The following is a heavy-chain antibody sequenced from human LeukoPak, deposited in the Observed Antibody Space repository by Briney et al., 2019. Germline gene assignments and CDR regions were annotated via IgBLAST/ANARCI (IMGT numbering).Heavy chain of an antibody. D-gene: IGHD4-17*01. Sequence: SQTLSLICAVSGGSISSGGYSWSWIRQPPGKGLEWIGYIYHSGGTYYNPSLKSRVTISVDRSKNQFSLKLSSVTAADTAVYYCARVMYGDYAFDYWGQGTLVTVSS. CDR2: IYHSGGT. J-gene: IGHJ4*02. V-gene: IGHV4-30-2*01. CDR3: ARVMYGDYAFDY. CDR1: GGSISSGGYS.